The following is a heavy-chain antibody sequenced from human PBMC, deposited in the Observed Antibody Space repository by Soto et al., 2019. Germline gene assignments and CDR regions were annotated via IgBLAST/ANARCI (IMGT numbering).Heavy chain of an antibody. V-gene: IGHV4-39*01. D-gene: IGHD2-2*01. Sequence: PSETLSLTCTVSGGSITSSSHFWGWVRQPPGKGLEWIGTIYFTGNTYYTPSLKSRLTMSIDTSKNELSLRLNSVTAADTAVYYCAGQTFTTAAASYGRSNWFDPWGPGTLVTVSS. J-gene: IGHJ5*02. CDR3: AGQTFTTAAASYGRSNWFDP. CDR1: GGSITSSSHF. CDR2: IYFTGNT.